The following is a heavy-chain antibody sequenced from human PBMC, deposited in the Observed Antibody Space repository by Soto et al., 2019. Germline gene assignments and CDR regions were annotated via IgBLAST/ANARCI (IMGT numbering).Heavy chain of an antibody. Sequence: ASVKVSCKASGYTFTGYYMHWVRQAPGQGLEWMGWINPNSGGTNYAQKFQGWVTMTRDTSISTAYMELSRLRSDDTAVYYCARGIAARYYYMDVWGKGTTVTVSS. CDR1: GYTFTGYY. V-gene: IGHV1-2*04. J-gene: IGHJ6*03. CDR3: ARGIAARYYYMDV. CDR2: INPNSGGT. D-gene: IGHD6-6*01.